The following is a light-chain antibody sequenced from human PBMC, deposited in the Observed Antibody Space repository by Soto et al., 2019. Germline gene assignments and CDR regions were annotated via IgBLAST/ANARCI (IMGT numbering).Light chain of an antibody. Sequence: EIVMTQSPAILSLSPGETATLSCRASQSIATNLAWYQQRPGQAPRLLIYGASTRATDVPARFSGSVSGTEFILSITRLQSEDFAVYYCQQYNSWPPLFTFGPRTTLDL. V-gene: IGKV3D-15*01. CDR1: QSIATN. CDR2: GAS. CDR3: QQYNSWPPLFT. J-gene: IGKJ3*01.